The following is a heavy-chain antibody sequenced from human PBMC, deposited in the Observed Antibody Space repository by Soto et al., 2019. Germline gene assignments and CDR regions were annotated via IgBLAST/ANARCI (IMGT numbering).Heavy chain of an antibody. CDR2: IYSGGST. J-gene: IGHJ6*02. Sequence: PVRPLRLSCTAAGFTVISLYSSWVSKAPGKGLEWVSFIYSGGSTYYADSVKGRFTISRDNSKNTLYLQMNSLRAEGTAVYYCARDRRVYYYDSSGYYYYYYGMDVWGQGTTVTVSS. V-gene: IGHV3-66*01. CDR3: ARDRRVYYYDSSGYYYYYYGMDV. D-gene: IGHD3-22*01. CDR1: GFTVISLY.